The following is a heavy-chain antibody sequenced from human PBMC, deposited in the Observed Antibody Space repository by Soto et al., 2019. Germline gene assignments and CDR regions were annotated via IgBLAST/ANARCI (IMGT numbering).Heavy chain of an antibody. V-gene: IGHV3-11*01. CDR3: ASEARMGDPYYYGMDV. D-gene: IGHD1-26*01. CDR1: GFTFSDYY. CDR2: ISSSGSTI. J-gene: IGHJ6*02. Sequence: PGGSLRLSCAASGFTFSDYYMSWIRQAPGKGLEWISYISSSGSTIYYADSVKGRFTISRDNAKNSLYLQMNSLRAEDTAGYYCASEARMGDPYYYGMDVWGQGTTVTV.